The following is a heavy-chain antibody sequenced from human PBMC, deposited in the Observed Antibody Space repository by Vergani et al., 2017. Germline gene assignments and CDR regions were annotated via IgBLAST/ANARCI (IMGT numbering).Heavy chain of an antibody. V-gene: IGHV3-30*02. J-gene: IGHJ4*02. CDR1: GFTLSNYD. CDR2: IQFDGSNQ. CDR3: AKHFRGWGIDY. Sequence: QVQLVESGGGVVQRGGSLRLSCATSGFTLSNYDIQWIRRGPGRGLEFVAFIQFDGSNQYYADSVKGRFTLSRDFSKNTLYLQMNSLRTDDTATYYCAKHFRGWGIDYWGQGTQVIVSS. D-gene: IGHD3-16*01.